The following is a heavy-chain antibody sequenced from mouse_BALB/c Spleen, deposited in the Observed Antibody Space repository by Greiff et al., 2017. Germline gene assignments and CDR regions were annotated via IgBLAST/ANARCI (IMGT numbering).Heavy chain of an antibody. V-gene: IGHV5-6-5*01. Sequence: EVMLVESGGGLVKPGGSLKLSCAASGFTFSSYAMSWVRQTPEKRLEWVASISSGGSTYYPDSVKGRFTISRDNARNTLYLQMSSLKSEDTAMYYCARDRDYGSSYGAMDYWGQGTSVTVSS. CDR2: ISSGGST. D-gene: IGHD1-1*01. J-gene: IGHJ4*01. CDR1: GFTFSSYA. CDR3: ARDRDYGSSYGAMDY.